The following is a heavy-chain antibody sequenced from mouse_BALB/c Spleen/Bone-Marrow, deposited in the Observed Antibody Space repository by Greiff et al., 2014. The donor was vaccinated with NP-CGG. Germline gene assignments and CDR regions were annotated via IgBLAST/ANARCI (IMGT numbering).Heavy chain of an antibody. V-gene: IGHV14-3*02. J-gene: IGHJ4*01. CDR3: AQGYDWAMDY. CDR1: GFNIKDTY. Sequence: VQLQQSGAELVKPGASVKLSCTASGFNIKDTYMHWVKQRPEQGLEWIGRIDPANGNTKYDPKFQGKATITAYTSSNTAYLQINSLTSEDTAVYYCAQGYDWAMDYWGQGTSVTVSS. CDR2: IDPANGNT. D-gene: IGHD2-14*01.